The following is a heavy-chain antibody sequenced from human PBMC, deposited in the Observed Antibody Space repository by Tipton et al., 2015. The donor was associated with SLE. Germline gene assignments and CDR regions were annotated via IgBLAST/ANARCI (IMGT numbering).Heavy chain of an antibody. CDR1: GGSFSGYY. CDR2: INYSGST. J-gene: IGHJ3*01. D-gene: IGHD3-22*01. V-gene: IGHV4-34*01. Sequence: TLSLTCAVYGGSFSGYYWSWIRQSPGKGLEWIGEINYSGSTKYNPSLKSRVTISVDASKIQFSLKVNFMTAADTAVYYCATSHNYYDSSDPVAWGQGTVVPVSS. CDR3: ATSHNYYDSSDPVA.